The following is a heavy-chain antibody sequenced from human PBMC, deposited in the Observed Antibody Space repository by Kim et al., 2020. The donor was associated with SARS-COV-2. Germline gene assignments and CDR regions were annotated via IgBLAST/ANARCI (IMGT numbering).Heavy chain of an antibody. J-gene: IGHJ4*02. D-gene: IGHD6-6*01. V-gene: IGHV3-21*01. CDR3: ARDSKLVRWGNYCDY. Sequence: SVKGRFTISRDNAKNSLYLQRNSLRAEDTAVYYWARDSKLVRWGNYCDYWGQGTLVTVSS.